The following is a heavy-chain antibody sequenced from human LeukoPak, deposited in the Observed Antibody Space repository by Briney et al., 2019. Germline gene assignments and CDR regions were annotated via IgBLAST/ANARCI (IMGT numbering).Heavy chain of an antibody. CDR2: INHSGST. CDR3: ARNPYDSSGYYVYFDY. Sequence: ASETLSLTCAVYGGSFSGYYWSWIRQPPGKGLEWIGEINHSGSTNYNPSLKSRVTISVDTSKNQFSLKLSSVTAADTAVYYCARNPYDSSGYYVYFDYWSQGTLVTVSS. CDR1: GGSFSGYY. J-gene: IGHJ4*02. D-gene: IGHD3-22*01. V-gene: IGHV4-34*01.